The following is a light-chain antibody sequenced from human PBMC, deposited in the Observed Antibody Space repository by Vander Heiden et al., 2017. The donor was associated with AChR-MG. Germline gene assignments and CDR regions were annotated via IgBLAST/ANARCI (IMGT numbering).Light chain of an antibody. Sequence: SSELTQDPAVSVALGQTVRITCQGDSLRSYYASWYQQKPGQAPVLVSYGKNNRPSGIPDRFSGSSSGNTASLTITGAQAEDEADYYCNSRDSSGNQLVLGGGTKLTVL. CDR1: SLRSYY. J-gene: IGLJ2*01. V-gene: IGLV3-19*01. CDR3: NSRDSSGNQLV. CDR2: GKN.